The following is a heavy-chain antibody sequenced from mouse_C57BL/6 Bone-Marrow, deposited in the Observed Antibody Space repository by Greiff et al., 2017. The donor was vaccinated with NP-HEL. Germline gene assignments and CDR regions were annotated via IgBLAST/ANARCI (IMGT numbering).Heavy chain of an antibody. CDR1: GYSFTGYY. V-gene: IGHV1-42*01. D-gene: IGHD1-1*01. CDR2: INPSTGGT. CDR3: ARWGGSSDN. J-gene: IGHJ2*01. Sequence: EVQLQQSGPELVKPGASVKISCKASGYSFTGYYMNWVKQSPEKSLEWIGEINPSTGGTPYTQKFKAKATLTVDKSSSTAYMQLKSLTSEDSAVYYCARWGGSSDNWGQGTPRTVSS.